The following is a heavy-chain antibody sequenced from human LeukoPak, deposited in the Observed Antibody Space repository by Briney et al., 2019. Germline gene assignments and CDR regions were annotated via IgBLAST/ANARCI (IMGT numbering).Heavy chain of an antibody. CDR1: GITVSVNY. V-gene: IGHV3-53*01. J-gene: IGHJ6*02. Sequence: GGSLRLSCAASGITVSVNYMSWVRQAPGKGLEWVSVIHSGENTYYADSVKGRFTISRDNSKNTLYLQMNSLRAEDTAVYYCARAPPTVTKHGMDVWGQGTTVAVS. CDR3: ARAPPTVTKHGMDV. D-gene: IGHD4-17*01. CDR2: IHSGENT.